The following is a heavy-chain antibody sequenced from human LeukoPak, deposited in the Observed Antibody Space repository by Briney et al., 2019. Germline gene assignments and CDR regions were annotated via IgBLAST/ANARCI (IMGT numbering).Heavy chain of an antibody. CDR3: ARGRSTGCPYYFEY. D-gene: IGHD2-15*01. J-gene: IGHJ4*02. V-gene: IGHV1-8*03. CDR1: GYTFTSYD. CDR2: MNPNSGST. Sequence: ASVKVSCNASGYTFTSYDINWVRQATGQGVEWMGWMNPNSGSTGYAQKFQGRVTITRNTSISTAYMELSGLRSEDTAVSYCARGRSTGCPYYFEYWGQGTLVTVSS.